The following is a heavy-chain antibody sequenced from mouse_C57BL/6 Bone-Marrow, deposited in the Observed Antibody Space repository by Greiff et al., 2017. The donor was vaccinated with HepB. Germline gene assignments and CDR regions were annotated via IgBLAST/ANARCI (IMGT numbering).Heavy chain of an antibody. CDR2: ISNLAYSI. V-gene: IGHV5-15*01. CDR1: GFTFSDYG. CDR3: ARPFYYGSSLWFAY. Sequence: EVKVVESGGGLVQPGGSLKLSCAASGFTFSDYGMAWVRQAPRKGPEWVAFISNLAYSIYYADTVTGRFTISRENAKNTLYLEMSSLRSEDTAMYYCARPFYYGSSLWFAYWGQGTLVTVSA. J-gene: IGHJ3*01. D-gene: IGHD1-1*01.